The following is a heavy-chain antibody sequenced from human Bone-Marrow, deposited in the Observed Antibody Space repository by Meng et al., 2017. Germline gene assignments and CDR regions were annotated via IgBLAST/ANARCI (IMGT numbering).Heavy chain of an antibody. V-gene: IGHV3-73*01. CDR3: TRHAHDSSGYYYPDYYYGMDV. CDR2: IRSKANSYAT. Sequence: GESLKISCAASGFTFSSYAMSWVRQASGKGLEWVGRIRSKANSYATAYAASVKGRFTISRDDSKNTAYLQMNSLKTEDTAVYYCTRHAHDSSGYYYPDYYYGMDVWGQGTTVTVSS. CDR1: GFTFSSYA. D-gene: IGHD3-22*01. J-gene: IGHJ6*02.